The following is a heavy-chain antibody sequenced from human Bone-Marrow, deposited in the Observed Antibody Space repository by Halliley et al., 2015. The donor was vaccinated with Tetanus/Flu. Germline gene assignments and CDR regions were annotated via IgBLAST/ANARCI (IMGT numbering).Heavy chain of an antibody. V-gene: IGHV4-59*01. CDR1: GGSISSYY. CDR2: IYYSGST. Sequence: TLSLTCTVSGGSISSYYWSWIRQPPGKGLEWIGYIYYSGSTNYNPSLKSRVTISVDTSKNQLSLKVRSVTAADTAVYYCARWRFIATEGGMDVWGQGTTVTVSS. CDR3: ARWRFIATEGGMDV. J-gene: IGHJ6*02. D-gene: IGHD6-13*01.